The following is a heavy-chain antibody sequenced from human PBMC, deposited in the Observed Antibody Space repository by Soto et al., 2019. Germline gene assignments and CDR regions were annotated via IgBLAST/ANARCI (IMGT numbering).Heavy chain of an antibody. J-gene: IGHJ5*02. CDR1: GGSIIYNY. D-gene: IGHD3-10*01. CDR3: ARGGASSKWLAP. CDR2: ISSSGST. V-gene: IGHV4-59*01. Sequence: QVQLQESGPGLVKPSETLSLTCTVSGGSIIYNYWRWIRQSPEKGLEWFASISSSGSTLYNPYLKSRVTISVDTSKDQFSLKLNSVTAADTAVYYCARGGASSKWLAPWGQGTLVTVSS.